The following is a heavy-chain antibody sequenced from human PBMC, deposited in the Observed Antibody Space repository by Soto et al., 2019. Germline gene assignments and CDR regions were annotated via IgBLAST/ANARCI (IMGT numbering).Heavy chain of an antibody. CDR3: ARGYCSGGSCLVVGHYYGMDV. V-gene: IGHV5-51*01. D-gene: IGHD2-15*01. J-gene: IGHJ6*02. CDR1: GYSFTSYW. CDR2: IYPGDSDT. Sequence: PGESLKISCKGSGYSFTSYWIGWVRQMPGKGLEWMGIIYPGDSDTRYSPSFQGQVTISADKSISTAYLQWSSLKASDTAMYYCARGYCSGGSCLVVGHYYGMDVWGQGTTVTVSS.